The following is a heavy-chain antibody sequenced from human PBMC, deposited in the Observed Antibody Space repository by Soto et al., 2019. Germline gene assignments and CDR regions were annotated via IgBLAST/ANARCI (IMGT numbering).Heavy chain of an antibody. D-gene: IGHD5-12*01. Sequence: TGGSLRLSCVASGFTFSDYEMNWVRQAPGKGLEWIAHITSGGNTMYADSVEGRFTISRDDADNSLYLQMNNLRGEDTALYHCTKEKSLMYSGYDAFDVWGRGKMGTVS. CDR3: TKEKSLMYSGYDAFDV. CDR2: ITSGGNT. J-gene: IGHJ3*01. V-gene: IGHV3-48*03. CDR1: GFTFSDYE.